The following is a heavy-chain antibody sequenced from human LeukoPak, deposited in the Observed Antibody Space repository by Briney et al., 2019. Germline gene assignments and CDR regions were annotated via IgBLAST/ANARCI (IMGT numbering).Heavy chain of an antibody. V-gene: IGHV4-34*01. J-gene: IGHJ1*01. CDR3: ARWSSWYGHGYFQH. CDR1: GGSFSGYY. Sequence: SETLSLTCAVYGGSFSGYYWSWIRQPPGKGLEWIGEINHSGSTNYNPSLKSRVTISVDTSKNQFSLKLSSVTAADTAVYYCARWSSWYGHGYFQHWGQGTLVTVPS. D-gene: IGHD6-13*01. CDR2: INHSGST.